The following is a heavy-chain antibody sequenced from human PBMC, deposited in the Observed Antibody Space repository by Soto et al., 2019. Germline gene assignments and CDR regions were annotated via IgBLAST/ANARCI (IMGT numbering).Heavy chain of an antibody. CDR3: TTEESPDYYYYGMDV. Sequence: TGVSLRLSCAASGFTFSNAWMSWVRHAPGKGREWGGRIKSKTDGGTTDYAAPVKGRFTISRDDSKNPLYLQMNSLKTEDTAVYYCTTEESPDYYYYGMDVWGQGTTVTVSS. J-gene: IGHJ6*02. V-gene: IGHV3-15*01. CDR1: GFTFSNAW. CDR2: IKSKTDGGTT.